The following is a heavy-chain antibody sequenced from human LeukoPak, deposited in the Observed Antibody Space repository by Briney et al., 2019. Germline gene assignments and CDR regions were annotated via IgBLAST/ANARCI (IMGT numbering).Heavy chain of an antibody. V-gene: IGHV2-5*02. CDR1: GFSLSTSGVC. Sequence: SGPTLVKPTQTLTLTCTFSGFSLSTSGVCVGWIRQPPGKALEWLALIYWDDDKRYSPFLKSRLTITKDPSKNQVVLTMTNMDPVDTATYYCAHRLDSDWAFDYWGQGTLVTVSS. D-gene: IGHD6-19*01. J-gene: IGHJ4*02. CDR3: AHRLDSDWAFDY. CDR2: IYWDDDK.